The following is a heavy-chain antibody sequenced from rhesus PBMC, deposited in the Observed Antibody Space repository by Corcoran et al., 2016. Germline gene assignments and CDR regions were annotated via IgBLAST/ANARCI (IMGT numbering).Heavy chain of an antibody. CDR2: IYGNSART. J-gene: IGHJ4*01. CDR3: ARQTTVATSYYFDY. CDR1: GGSLSGYYY. Sequence: QVQLQESGPGLVKPSETLSLTCTVSGGSLSGYYYCSWIRQPPGQGLEWSGGIYGNSARTNYNPSLKSRVTISKDTSKNQFALKLSSVTAADTAVYYCARQTTVATSYYFDYWGQGVLVTVSS. D-gene: IGHD4-29*01. V-gene: IGHV4-143*01.